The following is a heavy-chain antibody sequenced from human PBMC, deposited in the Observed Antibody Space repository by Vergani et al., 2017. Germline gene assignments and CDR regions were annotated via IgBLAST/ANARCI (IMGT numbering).Heavy chain of an antibody. J-gene: IGHJ3*02. V-gene: IGHV3-11*01. D-gene: IGHD6-19*01. CDR3: GVWGYSSGWYGVVYAFDI. CDR1: GFTFSDYY. Sequence: QVQLVESGGGLVKPGGSLRLSCAASGFTFSDYYMSWIRQAPGKGLEWVSYISSSGSTIYYADSVKGRFTISRDHAKNSMYLQMNSLRAEDTAVYYCGVWGYSSGWYGVVYAFDIWGQGTTVTVSS. CDR2: ISSSGSTI.